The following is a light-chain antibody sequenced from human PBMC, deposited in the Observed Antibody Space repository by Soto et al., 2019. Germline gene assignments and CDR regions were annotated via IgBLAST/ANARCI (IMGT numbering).Light chain of an antibody. CDR2: AAS. J-gene: IGKJ1*01. Sequence: IQLTQSPSSLSASVGDRVTITCRASQGISSYLAWYQQKPGKAPKLLLYAASTLQSGVPSRFSGSGSGTYFTLTISSLQPEDFATYYYQQLNSYPRTFGQGTKVEIK. V-gene: IGKV1-9*01. CDR1: QGISSY. CDR3: QQLNSYPRT.